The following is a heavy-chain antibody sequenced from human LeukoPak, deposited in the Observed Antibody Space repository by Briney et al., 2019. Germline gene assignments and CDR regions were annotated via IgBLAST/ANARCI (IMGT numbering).Heavy chain of an antibody. CDR3: AKLSYYASGSQSGFDY. D-gene: IGHD3-10*01. CDR2: ISSSGSTI. CDR1: GFTFSDYY. V-gene: IGHV3-11*01. J-gene: IGHJ4*02. Sequence: PGGSLRLSCAASGFTFSDYYMSWIRQAPGKGLEWVSYISSSGSTIYYADSVKGRFTISRDNAKNSLYLQINSLRAEDTAVYYCAKLSYYASGSQSGFDYWGQGTLVTVSS.